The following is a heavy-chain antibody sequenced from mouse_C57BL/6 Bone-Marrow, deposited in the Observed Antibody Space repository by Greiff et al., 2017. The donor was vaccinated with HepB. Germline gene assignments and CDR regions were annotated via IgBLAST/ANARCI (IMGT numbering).Heavy chain of an antibody. CDR2: IYPRSGNT. V-gene: IGHV1-81*01. CDR1: GYTFTSYG. J-gene: IGHJ2*01. Sequence: QVQLQQSGAELARPGASVKLSCKASGYTFTSYGISWVKQRTGQGLEWIGEIYPRSGNTYYNEKLKGKATLTADKSSSTAYMELRSLTSEDSAVYFCARRLTGVYYFDYWGQGTTLTVSS. D-gene: IGHD4-1*01. CDR3: ARRLTGVYYFDY.